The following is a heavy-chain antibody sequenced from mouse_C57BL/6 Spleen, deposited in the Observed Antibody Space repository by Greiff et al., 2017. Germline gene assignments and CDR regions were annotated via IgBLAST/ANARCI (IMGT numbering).Heavy chain of an antibody. D-gene: IGHD2-2*01. V-gene: IGHV1-69*01. Sequence: QVQLQQPGAELVMPGASVKLSCKASGYTFTSYWMHWVKQRPGQGLEWIGEIDPSDSYTNYNQKFKGKSTLTVDKSSSTAYMQLSSLTSEDSAVYDCARGSGYGGTLDYWGQGTTLTVSS. CDR3: ARGSGYGGTLDY. CDR1: GYTFTSYW. CDR2: IDPSDSYT. J-gene: IGHJ2*01.